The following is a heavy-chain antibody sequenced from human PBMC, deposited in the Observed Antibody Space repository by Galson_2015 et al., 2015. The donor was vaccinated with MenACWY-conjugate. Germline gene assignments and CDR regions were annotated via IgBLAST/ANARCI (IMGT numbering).Heavy chain of an antibody. V-gene: IGHV4-39*07. CDR1: GASITGPSSF. CDR3: ARAAAKSRGRFDY. CDR2: IYYTGST. J-gene: IGHJ4*02. Sequence: ETLSLTCPVSGASITGPSSFWAWSRQPPGEGLEWIASIYYTGSTYYNPSLKSRVSMSVDTSQNQFSWRLSSVTAADTAVYYCARAAAKSRGRFDYSVQGTLVTVSS. D-gene: IGHD2-15*01.